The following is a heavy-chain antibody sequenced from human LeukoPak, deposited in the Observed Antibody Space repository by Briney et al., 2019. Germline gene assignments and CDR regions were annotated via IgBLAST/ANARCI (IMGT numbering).Heavy chain of an antibody. Sequence: SETLFLTCTVSGGSISSSSYYWGWIRQPPGKGLEWIGSIYYSGSTYYNPSLKSRVTISVDTSKNQFSLKLSSVTAADTAVYYCARHSYYDSSGYPFDYWGQGTLVIVST. CDR1: GGSISSSSYY. CDR2: IYYSGST. CDR3: ARHSYYDSSGYPFDY. V-gene: IGHV4-39*01. J-gene: IGHJ4*02. D-gene: IGHD3-22*01.